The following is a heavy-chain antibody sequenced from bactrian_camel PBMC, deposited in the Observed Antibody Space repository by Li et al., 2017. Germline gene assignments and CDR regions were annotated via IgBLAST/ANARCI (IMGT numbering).Heavy chain of an antibody. CDR3: AAGPDCGWYDTLPQRSGT. V-gene: IGHV3S1*01. D-gene: IGHD3*01. J-gene: IGHJ4*01. CDR1: GYAWYICC. CDR2: ISIAGGET. Sequence: VQLVESGGDSVQPGGSLTLSCSTAGYAWYICCMAWFRQGPGKEREGVATISIAGGETMYTDSVKGRFAISLTDDKSTVYLQMDELNPDDTAMYYCAAGPDCGWYDTLPQRSGTWGQGTQVTVSS.